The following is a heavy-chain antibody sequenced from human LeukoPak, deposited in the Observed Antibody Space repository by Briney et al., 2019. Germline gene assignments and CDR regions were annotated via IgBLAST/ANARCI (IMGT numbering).Heavy chain of an antibody. V-gene: IGHV3-7*03. CDR1: GFTFSAYS. J-gene: IGHJ4*02. D-gene: IGHD2-15*01. Sequence: GGSLRISCAASGFTFSAYSMKWVRQAPGKGLEWAAIIKKDGSEKYYVDSMKGRFTISRDNAKNSLFLQMNSLRAEDTAIYYCTTDTWYSAGHWGQGTLVTVSS. CDR3: TTDTWYSAGH. CDR2: IKKDGSEK.